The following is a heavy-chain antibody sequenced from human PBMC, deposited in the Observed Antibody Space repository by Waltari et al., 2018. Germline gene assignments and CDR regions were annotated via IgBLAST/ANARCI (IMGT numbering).Heavy chain of an antibody. CDR1: GFMFRSFA. J-gene: IGHJ5*01. Sequence: EVQLLQSGGGLVQPGGSLKLSCVASGFMFRSFARSWVRQAPGKGLEWVSGVSGTGGLKYYADSVKGRFTISRDNAKNTVYLQISSLRDDDTAVYYCAKPARGVIEDWFDSWGQGSLVSVSP. CDR2: VSGTGGLK. CDR3: AKPARGVIEDWFDS. D-gene: IGHD3-10*01. V-gene: IGHV3-23*01.